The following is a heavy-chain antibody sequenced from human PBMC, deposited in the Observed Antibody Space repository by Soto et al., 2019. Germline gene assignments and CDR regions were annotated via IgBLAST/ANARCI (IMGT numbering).Heavy chain of an antibody. J-gene: IGHJ6*02. D-gene: IGHD2-8*01. CDR1: GLTFSDYY. Sequence: GGSLRLSCASSGLTFSDYYMSWIRQAPGKGLEWVSYISSSGSTIYYADSVKGRFTISRDNAKNSLYLQMNSLRAEDTAVYYCARRCTNGVCYTSYGMDVWGQGTTVTVSS. CDR2: ISSSGSTI. V-gene: IGHV3-11*01. CDR3: ARRCTNGVCYTSYGMDV.